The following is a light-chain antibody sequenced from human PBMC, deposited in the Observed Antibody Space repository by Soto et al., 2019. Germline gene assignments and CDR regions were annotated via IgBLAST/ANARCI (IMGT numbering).Light chain of an antibody. CDR3: QSYDNSLSGVV. Sequence: QSVLTQPPSVSGAPGQRVTISCTGSSSNIGAGYDVHWYQHLPGTAPKLLIFGNSNRPSGVPDRFSGSNSGTSASLAITGLQADDEADYYCQSYDNSLSGVVFGGGTKLIVL. V-gene: IGLV1-40*01. CDR1: SSNIGAGYD. CDR2: GNS. J-gene: IGLJ2*01.